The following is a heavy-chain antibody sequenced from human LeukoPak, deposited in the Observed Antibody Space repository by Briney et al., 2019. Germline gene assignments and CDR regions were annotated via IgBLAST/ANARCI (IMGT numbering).Heavy chain of an antibody. Sequence: GGSLRLSCAVSGFTFNNYAMTWVRQGPGKGLEWVSTINGNGGSTYYADSVKGRFTISRDNSKNTLYLQMNSLRAEDTAVYYCAKGKGTMIVVVIHYWGQGTLVTVSS. J-gene: IGHJ4*02. CDR3: AKGKGTMIVVVIHY. CDR2: INGNGGST. D-gene: IGHD3-22*01. V-gene: IGHV3-23*01. CDR1: GFTFNNYA.